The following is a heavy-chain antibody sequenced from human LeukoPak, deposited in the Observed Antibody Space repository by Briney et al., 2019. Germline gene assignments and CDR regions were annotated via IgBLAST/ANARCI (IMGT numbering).Heavy chain of an antibody. D-gene: IGHD2-2*01. J-gene: IGHJ4*02. CDR2: IYSGGST. CDR3: AKESAAEPYYFDY. V-gene: IGHV3-53*01. Sequence: GGSLRLSCAASGFTVSSNYMSWVRQAPGKGLEWVSVIYSGGSTYYADSVKGRFTISRDNSKNTLYLQMNSLRAEDTAVYYCAKESAAEPYYFDYWGQGTLVTVSS. CDR1: GFTVSSNY.